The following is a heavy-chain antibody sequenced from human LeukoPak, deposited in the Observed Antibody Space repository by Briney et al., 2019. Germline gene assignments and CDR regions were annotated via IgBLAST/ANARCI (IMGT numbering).Heavy chain of an antibody. J-gene: IGHJ4*02. CDR1: GCTFISYG. CDR3: AKQVYSGYDFDY. D-gene: IGHD5-12*01. Sequence: GGSLRLSCAASGCTFISYGMHGVRQAPGKGLEWVAVISYDGSNKYYADSVKGRFTISRDNSKNTLYLQMNSLRAEDTAVYYCAKQVYSGYDFDYWGQGTLVTVSS. CDR2: ISYDGSNK. V-gene: IGHV3-30*18.